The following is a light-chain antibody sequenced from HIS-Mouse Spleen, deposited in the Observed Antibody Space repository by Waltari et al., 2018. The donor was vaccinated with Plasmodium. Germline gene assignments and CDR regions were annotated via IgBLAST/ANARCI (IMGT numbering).Light chain of an antibody. Sequence: EIVLTQSPATLSLSPGERATLSCRASQSVSSYLAWYQQKPGQAPRLLSYDASNMATGIPDRFSGSGSGTDFTLTISSLQPEDFATYYCQQSYSTPITFGQGTRLEIK. CDR3: QQSYSTPIT. J-gene: IGKJ5*01. CDR1: QSVSSY. V-gene: IGKV3-11*01. CDR2: DAS.